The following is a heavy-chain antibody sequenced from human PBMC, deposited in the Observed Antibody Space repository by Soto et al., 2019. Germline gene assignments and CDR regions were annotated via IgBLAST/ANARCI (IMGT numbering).Heavy chain of an antibody. D-gene: IGHD3-16*01. CDR1: GFSFIDSW. Sequence: GGSLRLSCAASGFSFIDSWMDWVRQAPGKGPEWVANIKEDGSEKNYVDSVKGRFTISRDNAKNSLYLQMNSLRAEDTAVYYCASLGRHGWGQGTTVTVSS. J-gene: IGHJ6*02. CDR3: ASLGRHG. V-gene: IGHV3-7*01. CDR2: IKEDGSEK.